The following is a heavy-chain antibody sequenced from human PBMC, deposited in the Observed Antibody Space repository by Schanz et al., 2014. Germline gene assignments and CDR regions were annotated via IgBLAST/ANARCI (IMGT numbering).Heavy chain of an antibody. CDR2: LRSDGSRR. CDR3: ARRISHYDFLTGHSPLGPFDI. V-gene: IGHV3-30*02. CDR1: GFTFSDYY. Sequence: QVQLEESGGGLVTPGGSLRLSCAASGFTFSDYYMSWIRQAPGKGLEWLAFLRSDGSRRDYADSVKGRFTISRDNSKNTLYLQLNSLATDDTAVYYCARRISHYDFLTGHSPLGPFDIWGQGTMVTVSS. D-gene: IGHD3-9*01. J-gene: IGHJ3*02.